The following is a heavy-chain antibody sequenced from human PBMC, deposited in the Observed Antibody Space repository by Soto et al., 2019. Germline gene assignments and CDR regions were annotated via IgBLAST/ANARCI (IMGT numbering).Heavy chain of an antibody. Sequence: VKLVESGGGVVQPGGSLRLSCAASGFTFNIYGMHWVRQAPDKGLEWVALISYDGSKQYYADSVKGRFTISRDTSKNTLFLQMNSLRADDTAVYYCAKNQASGQGSFDSWGQGTLVTVSS. CDR2: ISYDGSKQ. V-gene: IGHV3-30*18. CDR1: GFTFNIYG. CDR3: AKNQASGQGSFDS. J-gene: IGHJ4*02.